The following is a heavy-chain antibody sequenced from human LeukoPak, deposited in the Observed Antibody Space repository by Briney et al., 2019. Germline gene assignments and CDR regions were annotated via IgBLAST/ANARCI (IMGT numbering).Heavy chain of an antibody. Sequence: SETLSLTRGVSGYSISRGYYWAWIRQPPGKGLEWIGTIYHIGSTYYTPSLGSRVTISVDTSKNEFSLNLKSVTAADTAVYYCARAGWIITSGIDYWGQGALVTVSS. CDR1: GYSISRGYY. D-gene: IGHD3-10*01. CDR3: ARAGWIITSGIDY. J-gene: IGHJ4*02. V-gene: IGHV4-38-2*01. CDR2: IYHIGST.